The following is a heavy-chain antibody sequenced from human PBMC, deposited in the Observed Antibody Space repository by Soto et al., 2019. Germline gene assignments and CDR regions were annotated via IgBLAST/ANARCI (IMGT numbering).Heavy chain of an antibody. CDR3: ARVAETREYYLDY. D-gene: IGHD3-10*01. Sequence: QVQLQESGPGLVKPSETLSLTCTVSGGSITSGHHYWSWIRQPPGKGLEWIGYIYYSGSTYYNPSLHSRATISLDTSKDQFSLNLRSVIAADTAVYYCARVAETREYYLDYWGQGTLVTVSS. J-gene: IGHJ4*02. V-gene: IGHV4-30-4*01. CDR1: GGSITSGHHY. CDR2: IYYSGST.